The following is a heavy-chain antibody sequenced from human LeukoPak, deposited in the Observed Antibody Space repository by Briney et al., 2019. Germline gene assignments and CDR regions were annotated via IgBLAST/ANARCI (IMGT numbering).Heavy chain of an antibody. D-gene: IGHD6-19*01. CDR2: IYWNDDK. Sequence: VSGPTLVNPTQTLTLTCTFSGFSLSTSGVGVGWIRQPPGKALEWLALIYWNDDKRCSPSLKSRLTITKDTSKNQAVLTMTNMDPVDTATYYWAHRPGGSGWYRDRFDYWGQGTLVTVSS. CDR3: AHRPGGSGWYRDRFDY. J-gene: IGHJ4*02. CDR1: GFSLSTSGVG. V-gene: IGHV2-5*01.